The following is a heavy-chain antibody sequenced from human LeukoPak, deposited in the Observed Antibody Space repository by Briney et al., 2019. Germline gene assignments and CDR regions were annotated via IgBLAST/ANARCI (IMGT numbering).Heavy chain of an antibody. V-gene: IGHV3-33*01. D-gene: IGHD2-15*01. CDR2: IWYDGSNK. Sequence: GRSLRLSCAASGFTFSSYGMHWVRQAPGKGLEWVAVIWYDGSNKYYADSVKGRFTISRDNSKNTLYLQMNSLRAGDTAVYYCARDAPYCSGGSCYSERWYFDLWGRGTPVTVSS. J-gene: IGHJ2*01. CDR1: GFTFSSYG. CDR3: ARDAPYCSGGSCYSERWYFDL.